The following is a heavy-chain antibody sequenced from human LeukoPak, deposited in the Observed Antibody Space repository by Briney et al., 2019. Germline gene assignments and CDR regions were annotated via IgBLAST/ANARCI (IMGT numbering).Heavy chain of an antibody. CDR3: ARGGGYDDAFDI. Sequence: PSETLSLTCTVSGGSISSYYWSWIRQPPGKGLEWIGYIYYSGSTNYNPSPKSRVTISVDTSKNQFSLKLSSVTAADTAVYYCARGGGYDDAFDIWGQGTMVTVSS. V-gene: IGHV4-59*01. CDR2: IYYSGST. J-gene: IGHJ3*02. CDR1: GGSISSYY. D-gene: IGHD5-12*01.